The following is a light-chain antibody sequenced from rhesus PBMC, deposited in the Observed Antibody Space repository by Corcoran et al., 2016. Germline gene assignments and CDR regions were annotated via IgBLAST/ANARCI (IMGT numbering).Light chain of an antibody. CDR2: RAS. Sequence: DIQMTQSPSSLSASVGDTVTITCRASQSISSWLAWYQQKPGKAPKLLIYRASSLQSGVPSRFSGSGSGTDFSLPISTLQPEDFATYYCLQYSSSPYSFGQGTKVEIK. CDR3: LQYSSSPYS. V-gene: IGKV1-22*01. J-gene: IGKJ2*01. CDR1: QSISSW.